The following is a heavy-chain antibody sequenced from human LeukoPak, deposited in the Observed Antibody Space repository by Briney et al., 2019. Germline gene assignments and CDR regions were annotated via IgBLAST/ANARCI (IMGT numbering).Heavy chain of an antibody. CDR3: ARHAKAYGSSCDY. Sequence: GESLRISCKGSGYSFTTYWISWVRQMPGKGLEWMGRIDPSDSYTNYSPSFQGHVTISADKSFSTAYLQWTSLKAWDTAMYYCARHAKAYGSSCDYWGQGTLVTVSS. CDR2: IDPSDSYT. CDR1: GYSFTTYW. D-gene: IGHD6-13*01. J-gene: IGHJ4*02. V-gene: IGHV5-10-1*01.